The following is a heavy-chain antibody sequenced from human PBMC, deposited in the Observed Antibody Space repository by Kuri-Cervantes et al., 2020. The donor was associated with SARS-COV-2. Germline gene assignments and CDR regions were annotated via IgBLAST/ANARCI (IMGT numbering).Heavy chain of an antibody. CDR1: GDSVSSTSAA. CDR2: TYHSSNCYN. D-gene: IGHD2-15*01. V-gene: IGHV6-1*01. Sequence: SETLSLTCAISGDSVSSTSAAWNWIRQSPSRGLEWLRRTYHSSNCYNEYAVSVKSRITINPDTTKNQFSLQLNFVTPEDTAVSYCERAPDGYCRGGSCYSGYFQHWGQGTLVTVSS. J-gene: IGHJ1*01. CDR3: ERAPDGYCRGGSCYSGYFQH.